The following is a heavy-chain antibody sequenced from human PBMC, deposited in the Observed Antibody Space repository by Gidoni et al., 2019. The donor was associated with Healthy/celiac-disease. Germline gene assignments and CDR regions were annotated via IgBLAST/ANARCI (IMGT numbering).Heavy chain of an antibody. CDR1: GFTFSTAW. D-gene: IGHD5-18*01. V-gene: IGHV3-15*01. CDR2: IKSKTDGGTT. CDR3: TTLPFPDPAMVLTDY. J-gene: IGHJ4*02. Sequence: EVQLVESGGGLVKPGGSLRLACAASGFTFSTAWMSWVRQAPGKGLEWVGRIKSKTDGGTTDYAAPVKGRFTISRDDSKNTLYLQMNSLKTEDTAVYYCTTLPFPDPAMVLTDYWGQGTLVTVSS.